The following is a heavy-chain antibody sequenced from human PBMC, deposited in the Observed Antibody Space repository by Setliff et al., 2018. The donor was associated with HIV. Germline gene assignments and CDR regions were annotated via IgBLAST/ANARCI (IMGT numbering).Heavy chain of an antibody. CDR3: ARGGAGADKNEDFEI. J-gene: IGHJ3*02. D-gene: IGHD6-19*01. Sequence: GESLKISCKGSGYSFTSYWIGWVRQMPGKGLEWMGIIYPGDSDTGYSPSFQGQVTISADKYISTAYLQWSSLKASDTAVYYCARGGAGADKNEDFEIWGQGTMVTVSS. CDR2: IYPGDSDT. V-gene: IGHV5-51*01. CDR1: GYSFTSYW.